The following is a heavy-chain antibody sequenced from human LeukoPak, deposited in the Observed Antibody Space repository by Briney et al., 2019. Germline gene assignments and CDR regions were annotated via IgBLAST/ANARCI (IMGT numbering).Heavy chain of an antibody. CDR2: IYPGDSNT. D-gene: IGHD1-1*01. CDR1: GYIFISSS. J-gene: IGHJ3*02. Sequence: GDSLKISCKCAGYIFISSSIAWVRHMPRECLEWMGLIYPGDSNTRYSPSFQGQVTISADKSINAAYVQWSSLKASDTAIYYCARQTRDAFAIWGQGTMVTVSS. V-gene: IGHV5-51*01. CDR3: ARQTRDAFAI.